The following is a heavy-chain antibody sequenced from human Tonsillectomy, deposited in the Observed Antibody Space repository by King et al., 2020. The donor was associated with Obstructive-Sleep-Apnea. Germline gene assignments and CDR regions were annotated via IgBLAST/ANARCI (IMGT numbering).Heavy chain of an antibody. Sequence: VQLVESGGGVVQPGGSLRLSCAASGFTFSSSGMLWGRQAPGKGLEWVTFIRYDGSNEHYADSVKGRFSISRDNSKNTLFLQMNSLRTEDTAVYYCAKDNSNWSFDYWGQGILVTVSS. J-gene: IGHJ4*02. CDR2: IRYDGSNE. D-gene: IGHD6-13*01. CDR1: GFTFSSSG. V-gene: IGHV3-30*02. CDR3: AKDNSNWSFDY.